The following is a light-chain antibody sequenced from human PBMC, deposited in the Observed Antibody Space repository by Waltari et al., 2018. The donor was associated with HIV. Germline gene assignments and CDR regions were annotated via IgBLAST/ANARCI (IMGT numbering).Light chain of an antibody. CDR3: CSYAGTSINWV. J-gene: IGLJ3*02. CDR2: GVN. Sequence: QSALNQPRSVSGSPGQSVTTSCTAASRYARVSNYVSWDQQHPGKAPKLILFGVNKRPSGVPDRFSGSTSGNTASLTITGLQADDEAHYYCCSYAGTSINWVFGGGTMLTVL. V-gene: IGLV2-11*01. CDR1: SRYARVSNY.